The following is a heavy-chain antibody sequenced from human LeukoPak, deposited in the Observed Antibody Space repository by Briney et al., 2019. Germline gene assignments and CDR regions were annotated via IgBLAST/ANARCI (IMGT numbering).Heavy chain of an antibody. CDR3: AREPSGSYLSYFDY. Sequence: SQTLSLTCTVSGGSISSGGYYWSWIRQPPGKGLEWIGYIYHSGSTYYNPSLKSRVTISVDRSKNQFSLKLSSVTAADTAVYYCAREPSGSYLSYFDYWGQGTLVTVSS. V-gene: IGHV4-30-2*01. J-gene: IGHJ4*02. D-gene: IGHD1-26*01. CDR1: GGSISSGGYY. CDR2: IYHSGST.